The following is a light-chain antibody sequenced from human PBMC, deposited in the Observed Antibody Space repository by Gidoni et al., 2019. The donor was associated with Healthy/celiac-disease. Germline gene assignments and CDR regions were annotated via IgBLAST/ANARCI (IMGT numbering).Light chain of an antibody. V-gene: IGLV2-14*01. CDR3: SSYTSSSTVV. CDR2: EVS. CDR1: SSDVGGYNY. Sequence: QSALTQPASVSGSPGQSITISCTGTSSDVGGYNYVSWYQQHPGKAPKLMIYEVSKRPSGISNRFSGSKSGNTASLTISGLQAEDEADYYCSSYTSSSTVVFGGGTNLTVL. J-gene: IGLJ2*01.